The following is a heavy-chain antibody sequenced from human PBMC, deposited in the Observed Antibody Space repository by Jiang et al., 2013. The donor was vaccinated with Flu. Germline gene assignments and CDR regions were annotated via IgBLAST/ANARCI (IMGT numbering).Heavy chain of an antibody. Sequence: SGAEVKKPGASVKVSCKASGYSFTSYGINWVRQAPGQGLEWMGWISGYDSKTNYAQKLQGRVTMTTDTSSSTAYMEVRSLRSDDTAVFYCARDLGDYWSGSPDYWGQGTLVIVSS. D-gene: IGHD3-3*01. J-gene: IGHJ4*02. CDR1: GYSFTSYG. CDR3: ARDLGDYWSGSPDY. V-gene: IGHV1-18*01. CDR2: ISGYDSKT.